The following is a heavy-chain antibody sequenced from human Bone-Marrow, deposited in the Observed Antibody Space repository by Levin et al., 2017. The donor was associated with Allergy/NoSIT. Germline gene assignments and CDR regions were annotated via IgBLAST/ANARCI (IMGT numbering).Heavy chain of an antibody. CDR2: IIPIYGST. Sequence: ASVKVSCKASGGTFGSHAITWVRQAPGQGLEWMGQIIPIYGSTNYVHKFQGRVTITADESTTTAYMELRDLRSEDTAVYFCARGEDIALGQFGYWGQGTLVTVSS. D-gene: IGHD5-18*01. CDR3: ARGEDIALGQFGY. J-gene: IGHJ4*02. V-gene: IGHV1-69*13. CDR1: GGTFGSHA.